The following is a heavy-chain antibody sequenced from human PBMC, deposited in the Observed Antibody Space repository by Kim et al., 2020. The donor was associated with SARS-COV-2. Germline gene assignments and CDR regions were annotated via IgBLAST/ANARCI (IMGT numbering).Heavy chain of an antibody. CDR1: GGSFSGYY. J-gene: IGHJ4*02. Sequence: SETLSLTCAVYGGSFSGYYWSWIRQPPGKGLEWIGEINHSGSTNYNPSLKSRVTISVDTSKNQFSLKLSSVTAADTAVYYCARGRDPEDYGDANRDFDYWGQGTLVTVSS. CDR3: ARGRDPEDYGDANRDFDY. D-gene: IGHD4-17*01. V-gene: IGHV4-34*01. CDR2: INHSGST.